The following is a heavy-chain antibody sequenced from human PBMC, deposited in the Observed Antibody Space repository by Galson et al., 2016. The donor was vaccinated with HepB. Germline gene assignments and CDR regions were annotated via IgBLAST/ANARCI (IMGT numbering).Heavy chain of an antibody. CDR1: GFTFDHVW. D-gene: IGHD2-15*01. Sequence: SLRLSCAVSGFTFDHVWMSWVRQAPGKGLEWVGHIKSKTEGGSTDYAAPVKGRFSISTDDSKTTLYLQMNSLKIEDTAVYYCTTGGGCGGGSCYVTEHWGQGTLVTVSS. V-gene: IGHV3-15*07. J-gene: IGHJ1*01. CDR3: TTGGGCGGGSCYVTEH. CDR2: IKSKTEGGST.